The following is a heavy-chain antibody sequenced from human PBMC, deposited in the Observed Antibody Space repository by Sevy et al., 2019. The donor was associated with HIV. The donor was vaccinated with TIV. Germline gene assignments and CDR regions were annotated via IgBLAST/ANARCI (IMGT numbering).Heavy chain of an antibody. CDR3: ARWRAVAGSPHAFDI. D-gene: IGHD6-19*01. CDR2: INGDGSST. Sequence: GGSLRLSCAASGFTFSSYWMHWVRQAPGKGLMWVSRINGDGSSTSYADSVKGRFTIYRDNAKNTLYLQMNSLRAEDTAVYYCARWRAVAGSPHAFDIWGQGTMVTVSS. V-gene: IGHV3-74*01. J-gene: IGHJ3*02. CDR1: GFTFSSYW.